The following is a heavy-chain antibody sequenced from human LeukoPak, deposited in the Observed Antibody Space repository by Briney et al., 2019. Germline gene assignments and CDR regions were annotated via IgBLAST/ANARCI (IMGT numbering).Heavy chain of an antibody. J-gene: IGHJ4*02. Sequence: PSETLSLTCAVYGGSFSGYYWSWIRQPPGKGLEWIGEINHSGSTNYNPSLKSRVTISVDTSKNQFSLKLSSVTAADTAVYYCARDRLRGVYFDYWGQGTLVTVSS. CDR3: ARDRLRGVYFDY. V-gene: IGHV4-34*01. D-gene: IGHD3-10*01. CDR1: GGSFSGYY. CDR2: INHSGST.